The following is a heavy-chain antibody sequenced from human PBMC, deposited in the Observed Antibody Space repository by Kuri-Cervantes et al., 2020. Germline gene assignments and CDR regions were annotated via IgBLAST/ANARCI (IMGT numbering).Heavy chain of an antibody. Sequence: GSLRLSCAVSGGSISSSKWWNWVRQPPGKGLEWIGEIYHSGSTNYNPSLKSRVTISVDTSKNQFSLKLSSVTAADTAVYYCARVTGGSGYYRPNRYFQHWGQGTLVTVSS. CDR1: GGSISSSKW. CDR3: ARVTGGSGYYRPNRYFQH. J-gene: IGHJ1*01. CDR2: IYHSGST. D-gene: IGHD3-22*01. V-gene: IGHV4-4*02.